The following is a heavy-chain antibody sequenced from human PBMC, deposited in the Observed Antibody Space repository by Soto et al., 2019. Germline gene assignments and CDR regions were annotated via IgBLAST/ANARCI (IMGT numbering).Heavy chain of an antibody. CDR1: GFTFSSYW. Sequence: EVQLVESGGSLVQPGGSLRLSCAASGFTFSSYWMSWVRQAPGKGLEWVANIKQDGSEKYYVDSVKGRFTISRDNAKNSLYLQMNSLRAEDTAVYYCARAGRITIFSTGYPLNAFDIWGQGTMVTVSS. J-gene: IGHJ3*02. CDR3: ARAGRITIFSTGYPLNAFDI. V-gene: IGHV3-7*01. D-gene: IGHD3-9*01. CDR2: IKQDGSEK.